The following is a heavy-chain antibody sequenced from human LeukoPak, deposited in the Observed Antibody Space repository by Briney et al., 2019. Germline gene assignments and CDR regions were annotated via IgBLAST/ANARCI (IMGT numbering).Heavy chain of an antibody. J-gene: IGHJ4*02. CDR2: INPNSGGT. CDR1: GYTFTGYY. Sequence: ASVKVSCKASGYTFTGYYMHWVRQAPGQGLEWMGWINPNSGGTNYAQKFQGRVTMTRDTSISTAYMELSRLRSDDTAVHYCARDRRTYYYDSSGYYLGYWGQGTLVTVSS. V-gene: IGHV1-2*02. D-gene: IGHD3-22*01. CDR3: ARDRRTYYYDSSGYYLGY.